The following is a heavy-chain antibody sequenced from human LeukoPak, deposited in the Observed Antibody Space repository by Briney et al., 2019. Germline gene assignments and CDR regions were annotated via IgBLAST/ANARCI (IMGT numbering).Heavy chain of an antibody. J-gene: IGHJ3*02. CDR2: INSDGSST. V-gene: IGHV3-74*01. CDR1: GFTFSSYW. Sequence: GGSLRLSCAASGFTFSSYWMHWVRQGPGKGLVWVSRINSDGSSTSYADSVKGRFTISRDNAKNTLYLQMNSLRAEDTAVYYCAKDFGSSSGYWDDAFDIWGQGTMVTVSS. CDR3: AKDFGSSSGYWDDAFDI. D-gene: IGHD3-22*01.